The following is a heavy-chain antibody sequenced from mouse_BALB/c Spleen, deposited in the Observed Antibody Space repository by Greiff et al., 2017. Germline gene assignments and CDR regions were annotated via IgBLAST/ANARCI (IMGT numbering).Heavy chain of an antibody. CDR1: GYSITSGYY. V-gene: IGHV3-6*02. D-gene: IGHD1-1*01. Sequence: ESGPGLVKPSQSLSLTCSVTGYSITSGYYWNWIRQFPGNKLEWMGYISYDGSNNYNPSLKNRISITRDTSKNQFFLKLNSVTTEDTATYYCARVGSLLDYWGQGTTLTVSS. CDR2: ISYDGSN. CDR3: ARVGSLLDY. J-gene: IGHJ2*01.